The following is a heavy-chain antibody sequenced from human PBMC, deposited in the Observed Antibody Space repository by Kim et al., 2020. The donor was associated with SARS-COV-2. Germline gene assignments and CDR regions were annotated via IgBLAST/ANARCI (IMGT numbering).Heavy chain of an antibody. CDR3: ARDPPRRGWRQLRGGFDY. CDR2: ISSSSSYI. D-gene: IGHD5-12*01. Sequence: GGSLRLSCAASGFTFSSYSMNWVRQAPGKGLEWISSISSSSSYIYYADSVKGRFTISRDNAKNSLYLQMNSLRAEDTAVYYCARDPPRRGWRQLRGGFDYWGQGTLVTVSS. CDR1: GFTFSSYS. J-gene: IGHJ4*02. V-gene: IGHV3-21*01.